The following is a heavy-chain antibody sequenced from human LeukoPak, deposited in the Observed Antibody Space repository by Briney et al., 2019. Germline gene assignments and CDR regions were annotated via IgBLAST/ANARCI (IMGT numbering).Heavy chain of an antibody. Sequence: GGSLRLSCAASGFSFTNHWMSWVRQAPGKGLEWVANINQDGSEKFYVDSVKGRFTISRDNAKNSLYLQMNSLRAEDTAVYYCAEGTTAWGQGTLVTVSS. V-gene: IGHV3-7*01. J-gene: IGHJ5*02. CDR2: INQDGSEK. D-gene: IGHD2/OR15-2a*01. CDR1: GFSFTNHW. CDR3: AEGTTA.